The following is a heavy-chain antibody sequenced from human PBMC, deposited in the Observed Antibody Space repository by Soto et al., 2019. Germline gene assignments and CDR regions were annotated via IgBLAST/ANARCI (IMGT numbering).Heavy chain of an antibody. CDR3: ARAYYDREPFDP. J-gene: IGHJ5*02. CDR1: GGSFSGYY. Sequence: PSETLSLTCAVYGGSFSGYYWSWIRQPPGKGLECIGYIYHSGSTYYNPSLKSRVTISVDRSKNQFSLKLSSVTAADTAVYYCARAYYDREPFDPWGQGTLVTVSS. CDR2: IYHSGST. V-gene: IGHV4-34*01. D-gene: IGHD3-22*01.